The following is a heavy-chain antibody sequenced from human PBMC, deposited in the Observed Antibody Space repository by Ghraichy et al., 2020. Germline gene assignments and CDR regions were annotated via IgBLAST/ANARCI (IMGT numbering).Heavy chain of an antibody. CDR3: ARAAPAAAESDY. CDR2: IKQDGSEK. J-gene: IGHJ4*02. V-gene: IGHV3-7*01. D-gene: IGHD6-13*01. CDR1: GFTFSSYW. Sequence: LSLTCAASGFTFSSYWMSWVRQAPGKGLEWVANIKQDGSEKYYVDSVKGRFTISRDNAKNSLYLQMNSLRAEDTAVYYCARAAPAAAESDYWGQGTLVTVSS.